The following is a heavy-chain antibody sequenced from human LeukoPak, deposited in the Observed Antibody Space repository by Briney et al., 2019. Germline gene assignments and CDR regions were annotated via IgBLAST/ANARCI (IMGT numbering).Heavy chain of an antibody. J-gene: IGHJ4*02. CDR2: IYYSGST. D-gene: IGHD1-26*01. Sequence: SETLSLTCTVSGGSVSSGSYYWSWIRQPPGKGLEWIGYIYYSGSTNCNPSLKSRVTISVDTSKNQFSLKLSSVTAADTAVYYRARASGKKVGAATRIDYWGQGTLVTVSS. V-gene: IGHV4-61*01. CDR3: ARASGKKVGAATRIDY. CDR1: GGSVSSGSYY.